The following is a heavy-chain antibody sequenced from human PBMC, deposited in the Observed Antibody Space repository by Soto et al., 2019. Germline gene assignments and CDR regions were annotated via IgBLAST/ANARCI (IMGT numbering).Heavy chain of an antibody. CDR3: ARHYPIGNNWNYFDY. Sequence: QVRLQESGPGLVKPTETLSLTCSVSGGSINSYYWGWIRQPPGKGLEWIGSISYTGSTDYSPSLKNRVTISVDTSKNQFSLKVRSVTAPDTAIYFCARHYPIGNNWNYFDYWGRGTLVTVSS. V-gene: IGHV4-59*08. CDR2: ISYTGST. CDR1: GGSINSYY. J-gene: IGHJ4*02. D-gene: IGHD1-1*01.